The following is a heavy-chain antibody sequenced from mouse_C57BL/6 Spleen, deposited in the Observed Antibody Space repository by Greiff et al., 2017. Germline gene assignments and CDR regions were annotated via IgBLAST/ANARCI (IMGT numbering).Heavy chain of an antibody. D-gene: IGHD2-3*01. CDR1: GYTFTSYW. Sequence: VQLQQPGAELVKPGASVKLSCKASGYTFTSYWMQWVKQRPGQGLEWIGEIDPSDSYTNYNQKFKGKATLTVDTSSSTAYMQLSSLTSEDSAVDYCARRGMDAWFAYWGQGTLVTVSA. J-gene: IGHJ3*01. V-gene: IGHV1-50*01. CDR2: IDPSDSYT. CDR3: ARRGMDAWFAY.